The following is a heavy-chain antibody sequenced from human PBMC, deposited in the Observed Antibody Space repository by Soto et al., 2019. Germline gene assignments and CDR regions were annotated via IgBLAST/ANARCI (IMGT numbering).Heavy chain of an antibody. J-gene: IGHJ4*02. D-gene: IGHD4-17*01. CDR2: IYYSGST. CDR3: ARGTTVLFDY. CDR1: GGCMSSGGYY. Sequence: SETLALTCTVSGGCMSSGGYYWSWIRQHPGKGLEWIGYIYYSGSTYYNPSLKSRVTISVDTSKNQFSLKLSSVTAADTAVYYCARGTTVLFDYWGQGTLVTVSS. V-gene: IGHV4-31*03.